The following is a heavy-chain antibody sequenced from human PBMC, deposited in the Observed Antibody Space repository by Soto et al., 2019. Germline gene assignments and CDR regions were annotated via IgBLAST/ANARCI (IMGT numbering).Heavy chain of an antibody. CDR2: ISRTGITI. D-gene: IGHD6-19*01. CDR1: GFTFSDYY. J-gene: IGHJ4*02. V-gene: IGHV3-11*01. CDR3: ATSGSGWEFDY. Sequence: QVQPVESGGGLVKPGGSLRLSCVASGFTFSDYYMSWIRQAPGKGLEWVSYISRTGITIYYADSVKGRFTISRDNAKNSLYLQMNSLRAEDTAVYYCATSGSGWEFDYWGQGTLVTVSS.